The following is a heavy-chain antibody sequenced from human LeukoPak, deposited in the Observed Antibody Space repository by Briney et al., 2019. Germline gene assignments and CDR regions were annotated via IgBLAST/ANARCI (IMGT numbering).Heavy chain of an antibody. Sequence: GGSLRLSCVASGFTFSNYAMSWVRQTPGKGLEWVSAISNSGGSTYNADSVEGRFTISRDNSKNTVYLQMNSLRAEDTAVYYCAKRYCSGGSCCPDYWGQGTRVTVSS. D-gene: IGHD2-15*01. CDR2: ISNSGGST. J-gene: IGHJ4*02. CDR1: GFTFSNYA. CDR3: AKRYCSGGSCCPDY. V-gene: IGHV3-23*01.